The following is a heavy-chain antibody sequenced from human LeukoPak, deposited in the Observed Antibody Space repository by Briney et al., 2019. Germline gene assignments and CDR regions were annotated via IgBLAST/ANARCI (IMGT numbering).Heavy chain of an antibody. D-gene: IGHD6-13*01. V-gene: IGHV1-69*01. J-gene: IGHJ4*02. CDR1: GGTFSSYA. Sequence: SVKVSCKASGGTFSSYAISWVRQAPGQGLEWMGGIIPIFGTANYAQKFQGRVTITADESTSTAYMELSSLRSEDTAVYYCARTAGYSSSWDLSDYWGQGTLVTVSS. CDR2: IIPIFGTA. CDR3: ARTAGYSSSWDLSDY.